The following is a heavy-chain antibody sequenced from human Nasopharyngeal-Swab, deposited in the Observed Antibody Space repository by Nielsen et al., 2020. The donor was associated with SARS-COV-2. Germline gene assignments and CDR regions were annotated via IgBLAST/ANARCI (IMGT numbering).Heavy chain of an antibody. J-gene: IGHJ3*02. CDR2: ISSSSSYI. V-gene: IGHV3-21*01. Sequence: GGSLRLSCAASGFTFSSYSMNWVRQAPGKGLERVSSISSSSSYIYYADSVKGRFTISRDNAKNSLYLQMNSLRAEDTAVYYCAREATYYYDSSGYYDAFDIWGQGTMVTVSP. CDR1: GFTFSSYS. CDR3: AREATYYYDSSGYYDAFDI. D-gene: IGHD3-22*01.